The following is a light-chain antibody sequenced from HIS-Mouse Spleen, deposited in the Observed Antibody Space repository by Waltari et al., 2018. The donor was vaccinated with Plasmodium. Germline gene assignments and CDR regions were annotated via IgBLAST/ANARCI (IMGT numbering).Light chain of an antibody. CDR2: EVS. Sequence: QSALTQSPPASGSPGQSVTLPCTGPTSDVGVYHSVPWYQQHPGKAPKRMIYEVSKRPSGVPDRFSGSKSGNTASLTVSGLQAEDEADYYCSSYAGSNNFVFGTGTKVTVL. CDR1: TSDVGVYHS. V-gene: IGLV2-8*01. J-gene: IGLJ1*01. CDR3: SSYAGSNNFV.